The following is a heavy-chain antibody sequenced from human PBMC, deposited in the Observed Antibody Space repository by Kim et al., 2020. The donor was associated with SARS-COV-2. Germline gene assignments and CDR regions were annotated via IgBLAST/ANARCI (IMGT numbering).Heavy chain of an antibody. D-gene: IGHD4-17*01. V-gene: IGHV4-34*01. CDR1: GGSFSGYY. Sequence: SETLSLTCAVYGGSFSGYYWSWIRQPPGKGLEWIGEINHSGSTNYNPSLKSRVPISVDTSKNQFSLKLSSVTAADTAVYYCAGAGRGAEQGYGDYDHYYYGMDVWGQGTTVTVSS. CDR3: AGAGRGAEQGYGDYDHYYYGMDV. CDR2: INHSGST. J-gene: IGHJ6*02.